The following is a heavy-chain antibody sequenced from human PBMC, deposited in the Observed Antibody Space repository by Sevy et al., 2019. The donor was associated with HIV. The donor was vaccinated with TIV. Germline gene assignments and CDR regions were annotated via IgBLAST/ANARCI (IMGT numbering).Heavy chain of an antibody. J-gene: IGHJ4*02. CDR2: VYHTGST. CDR3: AREPYFFDKSDYYWDY. D-gene: IGHD3-22*01. Sequence: LETLSLTCAVSGVSVSSDTYYWSWIRQPPEKGLEWIGYVYHTGSTNYSPSFKSRVTISVDTSKNQFSLRLFSVAAAATAVYYCAREPYFFDKSDYYWDYWGQGALVTVSS. CDR1: GVSVSSDTYY. V-gene: IGHV4-61*01.